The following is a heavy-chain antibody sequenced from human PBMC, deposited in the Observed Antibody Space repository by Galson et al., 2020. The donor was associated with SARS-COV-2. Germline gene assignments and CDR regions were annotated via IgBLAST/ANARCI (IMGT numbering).Heavy chain of an antibody. CDR2: INHSGST. CDR1: GGSFSGYY. V-gene: IGHV4-34*01. J-gene: IGHJ3*02. Sequence: SETLSLTCAVYGGSFSGYYWSWIRQPPGKGLEWIGEINHSGSTNYNPSLKSRVTISVDPSKNQFSLKLSSVTAADTAVYYCARGAYSYGLRGVAFDIWGQGTMVTVSS. CDR3: ARGAYSYGLRGVAFDI. D-gene: IGHD5-18*01.